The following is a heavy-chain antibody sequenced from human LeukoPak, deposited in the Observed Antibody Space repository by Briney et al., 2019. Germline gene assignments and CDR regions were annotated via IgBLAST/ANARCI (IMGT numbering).Heavy chain of an antibody. CDR1: GFTVSSNY. Sequence: GGSLRLSCAASGFTVSSNYMSWVRQAPGKGLEWVSVIYSSGSTYYADSVKGRFTISRDNSKNTLYLQMNSLRAEDTAVYYCARDVLPYCSGGSCTIDYWGQGTLVTVSS. V-gene: IGHV3-66*01. J-gene: IGHJ4*02. CDR3: ARDVLPYCSGGSCTIDY. CDR2: IYSSGST. D-gene: IGHD2-15*01.